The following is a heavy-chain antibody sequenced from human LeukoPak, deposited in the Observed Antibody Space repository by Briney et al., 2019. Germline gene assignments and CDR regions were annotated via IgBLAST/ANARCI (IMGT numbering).Heavy chain of an antibody. V-gene: IGHV4-39*07. CDR2: IYYSGST. CDR1: GGSISSSSYY. CDR3: ASTLLMVRGANDAFDI. D-gene: IGHD3-10*01. J-gene: IGHJ3*02. Sequence: SETLSLTCTVSGGSISSSSYYWGWIRQPPGKGLEWIGSIYYSGSTYYNPSLKSRVTVSVDTSKNQFSLKLSSVTAADTAVYYCASTLLMVRGANDAFDIWGQGTMVTVSS.